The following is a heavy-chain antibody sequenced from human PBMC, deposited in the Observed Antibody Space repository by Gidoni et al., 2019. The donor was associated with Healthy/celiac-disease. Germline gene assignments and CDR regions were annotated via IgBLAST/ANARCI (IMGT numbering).Heavy chain of an antibody. Sequence: QVQLVESGGGVVQPGRSLRLSCAASGFTFSSYGMHWVRQAPGKGLEWVAVIWYDGSNKYYADSVKGRFTISRDNSKNTLYLQMNSLRAEDTAVYYCARRVPEYLDYWGQGTLVTVSS. D-gene: IGHD6-6*01. CDR1: GFTFSSYG. CDR3: ARRVPEYLDY. V-gene: IGHV3-33*01. J-gene: IGHJ4*02. CDR2: IWYDGSNK.